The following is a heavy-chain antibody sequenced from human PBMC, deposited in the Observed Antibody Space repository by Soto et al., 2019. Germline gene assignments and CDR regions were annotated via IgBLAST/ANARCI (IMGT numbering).Heavy chain of an antibody. J-gene: IGHJ4*02. D-gene: IGHD1-26*01. V-gene: IGHV3-23*01. CDR3: ARRASGCYYDY. CDR1: GFTFSSYA. CDR2: SSGSGEST. Sequence: EVQLLESGGGLVQPGGSLRLSCAASGFTFSSYAMRWVRQAPGQGLEWVSASSGSGESTYYADSVKGRFTISRDNSKNTLYLHMNSLRASDTAVYYCARRASGCYYDYWGQGTLVTVSS.